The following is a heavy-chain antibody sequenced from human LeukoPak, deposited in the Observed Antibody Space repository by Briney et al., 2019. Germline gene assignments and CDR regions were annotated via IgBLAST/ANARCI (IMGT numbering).Heavy chain of an antibody. V-gene: IGHV6-1*01. Sequence: SQTLSLTCAISGDSVSSNSAAWNWVRQSPSRGLGWLGRTYYRSKWHNDYAVSVKSRVIINPDTSKNQFSLQLNSVTPEDTAVYYCARDPGDFWSGYYYYHYYVGVWGTGTTVTVSS. CDR3: ARDPGDFWSGYYYYHYYVGV. CDR1: GDSVSSNSAA. D-gene: IGHD3-3*01. CDR2: TYYRSKWHN. J-gene: IGHJ6*03.